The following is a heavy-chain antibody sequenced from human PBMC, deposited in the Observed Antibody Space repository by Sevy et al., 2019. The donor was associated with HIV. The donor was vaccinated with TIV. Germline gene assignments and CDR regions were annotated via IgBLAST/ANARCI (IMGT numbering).Heavy chain of an antibody. V-gene: IGHV6-1*01. Sequence: QSQTLSLTCAISGDSVASSSAAWNWIRQSPSRGLEWLGRTYYRSKWYTDYALSVKSRIIINPDTSKNQFSLQLNSVTPEDTAVYYCARDLGIDGGVWGQGTTVTVSS. CDR1: GDSVASSSAA. CDR3: ARDLGIDGGV. J-gene: IGHJ6*02. CDR2: TYYRSKWYT. D-gene: IGHD2-2*03.